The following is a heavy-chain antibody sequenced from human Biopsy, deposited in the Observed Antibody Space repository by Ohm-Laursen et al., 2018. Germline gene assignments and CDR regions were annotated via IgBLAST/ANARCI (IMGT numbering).Heavy chain of an antibody. J-gene: IGHJ5*01. Sequence: SVKVSCKASAYSFADHRIHWVRQAPGQGLEWMGWIDPKSGSTNYAQKFQGRVTMTRDTSISTTYMELRRLTSDDTAVFYCARELGDFWGGRQFDFWGQGTLVTVSS. CDR1: AYSFADHR. D-gene: IGHD3-3*01. CDR3: ARELGDFWGGRQFDF. CDR2: IDPKSGST. V-gene: IGHV1-2*02.